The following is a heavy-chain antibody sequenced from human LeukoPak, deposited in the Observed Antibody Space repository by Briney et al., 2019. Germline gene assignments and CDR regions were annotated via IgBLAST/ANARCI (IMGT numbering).Heavy chain of an antibody. CDR3: ARDFPYCSGGSCWGYFDY. V-gene: IGHV3-23*01. J-gene: IGHJ4*02. D-gene: IGHD2-15*01. CDR1: GFTFSSYA. CDR2: ISGSGGST. Sequence: SGGSLRLSCAASGFTFSSYAMSWVRQAPGKGLEWVSAISGSGGSTYYADSVKGRFTISRDNSKNTLYLQMNSLRAEDTAVYYCARDFPYCSGGSCWGYFDYWGQGTLVTVSS.